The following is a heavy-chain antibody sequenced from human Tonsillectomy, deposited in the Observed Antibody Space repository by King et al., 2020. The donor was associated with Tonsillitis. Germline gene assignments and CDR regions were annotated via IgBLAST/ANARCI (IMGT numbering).Heavy chain of an antibody. CDR2: VSWNGGST. V-gene: IGHV3-20*01. D-gene: IGHD4-23*01. Sequence: VQLVESGGGVVRPGGSLRLSCTASGFTFDDYGMSWVRQLPGKGLEWVSGVSWNGGSTGYADFVKGRFTISRDNAKNSLYLQMNSLRAEDTALYHCARNRLRWDNYYYGMDVWGQGTTVTVSS. CDR3: ARNRLRWDNYYYGMDV. J-gene: IGHJ6*02. CDR1: GFTFDDYG.